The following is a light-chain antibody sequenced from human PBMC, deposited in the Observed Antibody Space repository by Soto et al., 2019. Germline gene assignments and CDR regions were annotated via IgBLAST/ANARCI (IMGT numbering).Light chain of an antibody. V-gene: IGLV2-14*01. CDR3: SSYTRSSTQV. CDR2: EVS. Sequence: QSALTQPASVSGSPGQSITISCTGTSSDVGGYNYVSWYQQHPGKAPKVLIYEVSYRPSGVSNRFSGSKSGNTASLTISGLQAEDEADYYCSSYTRSSTQVFGTGTQLTVL. CDR1: SSDVGGYNY. J-gene: IGLJ1*01.